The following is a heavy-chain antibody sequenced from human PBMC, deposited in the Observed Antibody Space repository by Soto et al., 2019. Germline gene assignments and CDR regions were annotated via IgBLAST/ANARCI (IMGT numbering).Heavy chain of an antibody. D-gene: IGHD5-18*01. CDR3: VRSKGGYSYGTPFDY. CDR1: GFTVDDYA. CDR2: ISWNSGNI. Sequence: EVQLEESGGAVVQPGRSLRLSCAASGFTVDDYAMYWVRQGLGKGLEWVSSISWNSGNIGYADSVKGRFTTSRDNAENSLSLQMNSLRPEDTALYYCVRSKGGYSYGTPFDYWGQGTLVTVSS. J-gene: IGHJ4*02. V-gene: IGHV3-9*01.